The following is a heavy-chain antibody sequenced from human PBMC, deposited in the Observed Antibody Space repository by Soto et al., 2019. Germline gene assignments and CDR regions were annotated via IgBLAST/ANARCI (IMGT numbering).Heavy chain of an antibody. CDR2: IYYSGST. V-gene: IGHV4-39*01. Sequence: QLQLQESGPGLVKPSETLSLTCTVSGGSISSSSYYWDWIRQPPGKGLEWIGSIYYSGSTYYNPSLKSRVTISVDTSKNQFSLKLSSVTAADTAVYYCARGHYGSGSYGGWFDPWGQGTLVTVSS. J-gene: IGHJ5*02. D-gene: IGHD3-10*01. CDR1: GGSISSSSYY. CDR3: ARGHYGSGSYGGWFDP.